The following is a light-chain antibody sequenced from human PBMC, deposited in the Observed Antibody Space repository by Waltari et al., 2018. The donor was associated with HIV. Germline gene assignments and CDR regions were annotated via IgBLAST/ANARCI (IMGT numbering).Light chain of an antibody. Sequence: DIVMTQSPLSLPVTPGEPASISCRSSQSLLHSNGYNYLDWYLQTPGQSPQLLIYLGSNRASGVPERFSGSGSGTDFTLKISRVEAEDVGVYYCMQALQTRWTFGQGTKVEIK. V-gene: IGKV2-28*01. CDR1: QSLLHSNGYNY. CDR2: LGS. J-gene: IGKJ1*01. CDR3: MQALQTRWT.